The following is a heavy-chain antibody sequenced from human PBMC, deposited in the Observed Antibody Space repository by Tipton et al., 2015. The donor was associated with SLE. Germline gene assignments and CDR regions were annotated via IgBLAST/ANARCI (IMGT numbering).Heavy chain of an antibody. J-gene: IGHJ3*02. CDR3: ARVEIPGLQGAFDI. V-gene: IGHV4-39*07. CDR1: GGSISSSSYY. Sequence: LRLSCTVSGGSISSSSYYWGWIRQPPGKGLEWIGSIYYSGSTYYNPSLKSRVTISVDTSKNQFSLKLSSVTAADTAVYYCARVEIPGLQGAFDIWGQGTMVTVSS. CDR2: IYYSGST. D-gene: IGHD2-21*01.